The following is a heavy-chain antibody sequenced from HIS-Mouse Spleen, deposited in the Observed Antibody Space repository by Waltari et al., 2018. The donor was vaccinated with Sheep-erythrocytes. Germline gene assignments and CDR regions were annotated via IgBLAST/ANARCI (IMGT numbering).Heavy chain of an antibody. CDR2: ISYDGINK. J-gene: IGHJ4*02. CDR1: GFTFSSYA. V-gene: IGHV3-30*04. Sequence: QVQLVESGGGVVQPGRSLRLSCAASGFTFSSYAMHWVRQAPGKGLEVVAIISYDGINKYYADSVKGRVTISRDNSKNTLYLQMNSLRAEDTAVYYCARSDYYDRRLGLGVYWGQGTLVTVSS. CDR3: ARSDYYDRRLGLGVY. D-gene: IGHD3-22*01.